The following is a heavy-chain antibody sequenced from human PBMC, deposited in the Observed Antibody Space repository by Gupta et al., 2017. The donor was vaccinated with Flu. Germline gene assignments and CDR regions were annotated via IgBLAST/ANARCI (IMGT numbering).Heavy chain of an antibody. Sequence: EVQLVESGGGLVQPGRSLRLSCEVSGFTFEDYSMHWVRQAPGKGLEWVSGINWNSDTRTYADAVKGRFTISRDNTKNSQYLEMSSLRAEDTALYYCTKRAAGSGWYFDHWGQGTLVTVSS. V-gene: IGHV3-9*01. CDR1: GFTFEDYS. J-gene: IGHJ4*02. CDR2: INWNSDTR. CDR3: TKRAAGSGWYFDH. D-gene: IGHD6-19*01.